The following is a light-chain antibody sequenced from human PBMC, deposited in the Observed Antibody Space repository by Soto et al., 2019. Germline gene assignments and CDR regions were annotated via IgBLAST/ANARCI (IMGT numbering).Light chain of an antibody. V-gene: IGKV1-39*01. CDR3: QQSYTTPYT. Sequence: DIQMTQSPSSLSASVGDRVTITCRASQSISSYLNWYQQKPGKARKLLIYAASSLQSGVPSRFSGSGSGTDFTLTISSLQPKDFATYYCQQSYTTPYTFGQGTKLEIK. J-gene: IGKJ2*01. CDR2: AAS. CDR1: QSISSY.